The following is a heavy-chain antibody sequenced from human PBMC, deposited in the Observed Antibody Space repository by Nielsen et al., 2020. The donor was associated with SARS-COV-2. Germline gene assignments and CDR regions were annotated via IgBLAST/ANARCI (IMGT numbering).Heavy chain of an antibody. D-gene: IGHD4-23*01. V-gene: IGHV3-9*01. Sequence: SLKISCAASGFTFDDYAMHWVRQAPGKGLEWVSGISWSSGSIGYADSVKGRFTISRDNAKNSLYLQMNSLRAEDTALYYCATTTVVTDYYYYGMDVWGQGTTVTVSS. J-gene: IGHJ6*02. CDR1: GFTFDDYA. CDR3: ATTTVVTDYYYYGMDV. CDR2: ISWSSGSI.